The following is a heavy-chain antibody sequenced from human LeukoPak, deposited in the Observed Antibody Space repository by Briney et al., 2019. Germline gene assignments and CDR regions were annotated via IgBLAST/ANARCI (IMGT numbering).Heavy chain of an antibody. V-gene: IGHV3-30*18. CDR2: ISYDGSNK. D-gene: IGHD3-22*01. CDR1: GFTFSSYG. Sequence: GRSLRLSCAASGFTFSSYGMHWVRQAPGKGLEWVAVISYDGSNKYYADSVKGRFTISRDNSKNTPYLQMNSLRAEDTAVYYCAKGFAYYYDSSGYQIDYWGQGTLVTVSS. CDR3: AKGFAYYYDSSGYQIDY. J-gene: IGHJ4*02.